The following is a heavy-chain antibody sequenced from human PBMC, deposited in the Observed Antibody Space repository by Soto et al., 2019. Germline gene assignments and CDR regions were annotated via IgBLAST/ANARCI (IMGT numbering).Heavy chain of an antibody. CDR3: AAWHEREHSYDV. V-gene: IGHV3-53*01. D-gene: IGHD1-1*01. Sequence: DVQLVESGGGLIQPGESLRLSCAAFGLTISGKKYVAWVRKAPGKGLEWVSALYDVDGSFYADSVKGRFTTSSDSSKTTVYLRMNDLRPADTAVYYCAAWHEREHSYDVWGQGTTVTVSS. J-gene: IGHJ3*01. CDR2: LYDVDGS. CDR1: GLTISGKKY.